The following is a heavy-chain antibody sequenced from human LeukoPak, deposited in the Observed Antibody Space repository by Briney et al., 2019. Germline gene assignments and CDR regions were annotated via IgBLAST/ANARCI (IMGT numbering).Heavy chain of an antibody. Sequence: SETLSLTCAVYGGSFSGYYWSWIRQPPGKGLEWIGEINHSGSTNYNPSLKSRVTISVDTSKNQFSLKLSSVTAADTAVYYCARGRTRYCSGGSCYLWFDHWGQGTLVTVSS. V-gene: IGHV4-34*01. CDR3: ARGRTRYCSGGSCYLWFDH. J-gene: IGHJ5*02. D-gene: IGHD2-15*01. CDR1: GGSFSGYY. CDR2: INHSGST.